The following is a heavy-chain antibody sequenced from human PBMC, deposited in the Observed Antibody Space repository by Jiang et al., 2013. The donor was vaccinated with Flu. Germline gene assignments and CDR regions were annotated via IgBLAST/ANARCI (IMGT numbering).Heavy chain of an antibody. CDR2: IYYSGST. Sequence: GLVKPSETLSLTCTVSGGSISSYYWSWIRQPPGKGLEWIGYIYYSGSTNYNPSLKSRVTISVDTSKNQFSLKLSSVTAADTAVYYCARLRGGGFNDYGDYGAEAPLDYWGQGTLVTVSS. V-gene: IGHV4-59*08. CDR3: ARLRGGGFNDYGDYGAEAPLDY. CDR1: GGSISSYY. D-gene: IGHD4-17*01. J-gene: IGHJ4*02.